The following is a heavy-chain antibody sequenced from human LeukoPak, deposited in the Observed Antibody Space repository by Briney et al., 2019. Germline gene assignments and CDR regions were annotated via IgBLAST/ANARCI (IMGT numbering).Heavy chain of an antibody. CDR3: ARDICSSTSCYSYYYYGMDV. Sequence: ASVKVSCKASGYTFTSYGISWVRQAPGQGLEWMGWINPNSGGTNYAQKFQGRVTMTRDTSISTAYMELSRLRSDDTAVYYCARDICSSTSCYSYYYYGMDVWGQGTTVTVSS. CDR1: GYTFTSYG. D-gene: IGHD2-2*01. J-gene: IGHJ6*02. CDR2: INPNSGGT. V-gene: IGHV1-2*02.